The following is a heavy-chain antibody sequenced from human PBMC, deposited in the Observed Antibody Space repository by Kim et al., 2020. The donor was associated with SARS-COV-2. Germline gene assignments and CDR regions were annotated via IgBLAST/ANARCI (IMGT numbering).Heavy chain of an antibody. D-gene: IGHD3-9*01. V-gene: IGHV3-30-3*01. J-gene: IGHJ3*02. CDR3: ASTASTDILTGYYFAFD. Sequence: GGSLRLSCAASGFTFSSYAMHWVRQAPGKGLEWVAVISYDGSNKYYADSVKGRFTISRDNSKNTLYLQMNSLRAEDTAVYYCASTASTDILTGYYFAFD. CDR1: GFTFSSYA. CDR2: ISYDGSNK.